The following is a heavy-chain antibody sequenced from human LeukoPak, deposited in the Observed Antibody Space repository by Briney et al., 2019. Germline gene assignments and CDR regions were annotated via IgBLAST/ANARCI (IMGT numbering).Heavy chain of an antibody. V-gene: IGHV4-31*03. CDR2: IYYSGST. CDR1: GGSISSGGYY. J-gene: IGHJ4*02. CDR3: ARGISSLYYFDY. Sequence: PSETLSLTCTVSGGSISSGGYYWSWIRQHPGKGLEWIGYIYYSGSTYYNPSLKSRVTISVDTSKNQFSLKLSSVTAEDTAVYYCARGISSLYYFDYWGQGTLVTVSS. D-gene: IGHD6-13*01.